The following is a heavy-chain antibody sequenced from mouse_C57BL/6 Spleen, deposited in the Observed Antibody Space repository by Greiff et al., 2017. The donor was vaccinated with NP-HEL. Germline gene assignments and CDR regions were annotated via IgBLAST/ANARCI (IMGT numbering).Heavy chain of an antibody. CDR2: INYDGSST. D-gene: IGHD1-1*01. J-gene: IGHJ4*01. CDR3: ARGSRITTVVATDAMDY. CDR1: GFTFSDYY. V-gene: IGHV5-16*01. Sequence: EVKLQESEGGLVQPGSSMKLSCTASGFTFSDYYMAWVRQVPEKGLEWVANINYDGSSTYYLDSLKSRFIISRDNAKNILYLQMSSLKSEDTATYYCARGSRITTVVATDAMDYWGLGTSVTVSS.